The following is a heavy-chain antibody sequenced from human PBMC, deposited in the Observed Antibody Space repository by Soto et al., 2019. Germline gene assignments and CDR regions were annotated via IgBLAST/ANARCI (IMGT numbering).Heavy chain of an antibody. J-gene: IGHJ5*02. CDR2: ISASGGST. D-gene: IGHD2-21*02. CDR1: GLTFSRYA. CDR3: AKEQGGDEA. V-gene: IGHV3-23*01. Sequence: PGGSLRLSCAASGLTFSRYAMSWVRQAPGKGLEWISAISASGGSTYHADSVKGRFTISRDNSKNTLYLQMNSLRAEDTAVYYCAKEQGGDEAWGQGTLVTVSS.